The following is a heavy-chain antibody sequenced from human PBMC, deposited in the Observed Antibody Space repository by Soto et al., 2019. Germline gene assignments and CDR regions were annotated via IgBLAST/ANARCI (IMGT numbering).Heavy chain of an antibody. CDR2: IYYSGST. J-gene: IGHJ5*02. Sequence: PSETLSLTCTVSGGSISSSSYYWGWIRQPPGKGLEWIGSIYYSGSTYYNPSLKSRVTISVDTSKNQFSLKLSSVTAADTAVYYCARTPYYYDSSGGGWFDPWGQGTLVTVSS. V-gene: IGHV4-39*01. CDR3: ARTPYYYDSSGGGWFDP. D-gene: IGHD3-22*01. CDR1: GGSISSSSYY.